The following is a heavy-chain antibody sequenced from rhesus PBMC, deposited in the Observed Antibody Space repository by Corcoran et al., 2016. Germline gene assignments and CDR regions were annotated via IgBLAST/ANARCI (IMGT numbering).Heavy chain of an antibody. J-gene: IGHJ4*01. Sequence: QVQLQESGPAVVKPSETLSLTCAVSGVSICSSNWWSWIRQSPGKGLEWIGGIYGRGGSTENNPPIKRRVTMSKDTSKNQFSLKLSSVTAADTAVYYCARPLYSSWSFDYWGQGVLVTVSS. D-gene: IGHD6-13*01. CDR2: IYGRGGST. V-gene: IGHV4-93*01. CDR3: ARPLYSSWSFDY. CDR1: GVSICSSNW.